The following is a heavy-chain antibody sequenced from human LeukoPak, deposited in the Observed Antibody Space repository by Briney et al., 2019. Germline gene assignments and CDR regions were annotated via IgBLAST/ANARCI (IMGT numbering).Heavy chain of an antibody. CDR2: IHHSGST. V-gene: IGHV4-38-2*02. D-gene: IGHD6-19*01. J-gene: IGHJ4*02. CDR1: GGSISGYY. Sequence: SETLSLTCIVSGGSISGYYWGWIRQPPGKGLQWIGSIHHSGSTYYNPSLKSRVTISVDTSKNQFSLKLSSVTAADTAVYYCARTSSSGLVGGYYFDYWGQGTLVTVSS. CDR3: ARTSSSGLVGGYYFDY.